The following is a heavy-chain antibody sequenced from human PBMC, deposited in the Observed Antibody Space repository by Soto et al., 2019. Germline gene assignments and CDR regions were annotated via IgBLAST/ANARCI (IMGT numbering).Heavy chain of an antibody. Sequence: GESLKISCKGSGYSFTSYWIGWVRQMPGKGLEWMGIIYPGDSDTRYSPSFQGQVTISADKSISTAYLQWSSLKASDTAMYYCASDTKNYYDSSGYYYAKAFDIWGQGAMVTVSS. V-gene: IGHV5-51*01. CDR2: IYPGDSDT. J-gene: IGHJ3*02. CDR1: GYSFTSYW. CDR3: ASDTKNYYDSSGYYYAKAFDI. D-gene: IGHD3-22*01.